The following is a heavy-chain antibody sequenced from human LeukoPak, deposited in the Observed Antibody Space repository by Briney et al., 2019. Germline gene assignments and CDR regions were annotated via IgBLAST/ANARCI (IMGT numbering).Heavy chain of an antibody. CDR1: GGSFSGYY. CDR2: INHSGST. D-gene: IGHD3-9*01. J-gene: IGHJ5*02. V-gene: IGHV4-34*01. CDR3: ARGVREYDILTGYYSDWFDP. Sequence: PSETLSLTCAVYGGSFSGYYWSWIRQPPGKGLEWIGEINHSGSTNYNPSLKSRVTISVDTSKNQLSLKLSSVTAADTAVYYCARGVREYDILTGYYSDWFDPWGQGTLVTVSS.